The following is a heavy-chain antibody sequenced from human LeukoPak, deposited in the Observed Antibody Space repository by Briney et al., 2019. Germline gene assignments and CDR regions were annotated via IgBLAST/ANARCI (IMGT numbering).Heavy chain of an antibody. CDR2: IFPSGGEI. J-gene: IGHJ4*02. Sequence: PGGSLRLSCAASGFTFSSCWMNWVRQAPGKGLEWVSSIFPSGGEIHCADSVRGRFTISRDNSKSTLSLQMNSLRAEDTAIYYCATYRQVLLPFESWGQGTLVTVSS. CDR3: ATYRQVLLPFES. D-gene: IGHD2-8*02. V-gene: IGHV3-23*01. CDR1: GFTFSSCW.